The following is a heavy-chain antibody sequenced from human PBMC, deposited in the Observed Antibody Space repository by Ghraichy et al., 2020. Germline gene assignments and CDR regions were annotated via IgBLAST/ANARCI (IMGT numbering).Heavy chain of an antibody. J-gene: IGHJ6*03. Sequence: LSLTCAASGFSVNSNYMTWVRQAPGKGLEWVSIIYSGGSTDYADSVKGRFTVSRDISNNTLYLQMNSLRAEDTAVYYCARRSLWFGELFNYYYYMDVWGKGTTVTVSS. CDR2: IYSGGST. V-gene: IGHV3-66*02. CDR1: GFSVNSNY. D-gene: IGHD3-10*01. CDR3: ARRSLWFGELFNYYYYMDV.